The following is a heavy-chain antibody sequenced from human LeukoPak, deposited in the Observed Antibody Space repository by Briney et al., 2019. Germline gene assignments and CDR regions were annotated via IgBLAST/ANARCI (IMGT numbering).Heavy chain of an antibody. CDR1: GFTFSSYA. CDR3: AKIYDILTGYYFDY. V-gene: IGHV3-23*01. D-gene: IGHD3-9*01. J-gene: IGHJ4*02. Sequence: PGGSLRLSCAASGFTFSSYAVSWVRQAPGKGLEWVSAISGSGGSTYHADSVKGRFTISRDNFKNTLYLQMNSLRAEDTAVYYCAKIYDILTGYYFDYWGQGTLVTVSS. CDR2: ISGSGGST.